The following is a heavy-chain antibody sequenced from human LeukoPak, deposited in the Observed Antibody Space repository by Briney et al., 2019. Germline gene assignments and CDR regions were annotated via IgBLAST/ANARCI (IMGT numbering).Heavy chain of an antibody. V-gene: IGHV3-74*01. J-gene: IGHJ6*03. CDR1: GFTFGSYW. CDR2: INSDGSST. Sequence: PGGSLRLSCAASGFTFGSYWMHWVRQAPGKGLVWVSRINSDGSSTSYADSVKGRFTISRDNAKNTLYLQMNSLRAEDTAVYYCARGCSGYPMDVWGKGTTVTVSS. D-gene: IGHD2-15*01. CDR3: ARGCSGYPMDV.